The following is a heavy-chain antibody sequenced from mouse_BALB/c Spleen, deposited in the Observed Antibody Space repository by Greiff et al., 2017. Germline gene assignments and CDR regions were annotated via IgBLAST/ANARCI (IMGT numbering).Heavy chain of an antibody. Sequence: QVHVKQSGAELVRPGTSVKVSCKASGYAFTNYLIEWVKQRPGQGLEWIGVINPGSGGTNYNEKFKGKATLTADKSSSTAYMQLSSLTSDDSAVYFCARSGFSYYYAMDYWGQGTSVTVSS. J-gene: IGHJ4*01. CDR1: GYAFTNYL. CDR2: INPGSGGT. CDR3: ARSGFSYYYAMDY. V-gene: IGHV1-54*01.